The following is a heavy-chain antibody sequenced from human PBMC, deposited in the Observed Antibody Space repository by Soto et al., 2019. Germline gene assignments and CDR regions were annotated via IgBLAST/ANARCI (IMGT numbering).Heavy chain of an antibody. Sequence: ASVRVSCKASGYTFASYGISWVRQAPGQGLEWMGWISAYNGNTNYAQKLQGRVTMTTDTSTSTAYMELRSLRSGDTAVYYCARAVGSYSNPGYYFDYWGQGTLVTVSS. CDR3: ARAVGSYSNPGYYFDY. J-gene: IGHJ4*02. D-gene: IGHD4-4*01. CDR1: GYTFASYG. CDR2: ISAYNGNT. V-gene: IGHV1-18*01.